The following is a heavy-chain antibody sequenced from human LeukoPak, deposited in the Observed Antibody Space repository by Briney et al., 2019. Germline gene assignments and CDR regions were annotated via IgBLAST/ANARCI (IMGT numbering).Heavy chain of an antibody. Sequence: SETLSLTCTVSGGYIRSYYWSWIRQPPGKGLEWIGYIYYSGSTNYNPSLKSRVTISVDTSKKQLSLKLSSVTAADTAVYYCARAHYYYYYYMDVWGKGTTVTISS. J-gene: IGHJ6*03. CDR2: IYYSGST. V-gene: IGHV4-59*01. CDR3: ARAHYYYYYYMDV. CDR1: GGYIRSYY.